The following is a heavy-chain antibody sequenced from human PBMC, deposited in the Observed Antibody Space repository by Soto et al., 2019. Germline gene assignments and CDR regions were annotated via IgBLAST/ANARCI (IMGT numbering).Heavy chain of an antibody. CDR1: GYIFTKYG. Sequence: QVQVVQSGPELKKPGASVKVSCKAQGYIFTKYGIAWVRQAPGHGLEWRGLINVYNGDRKVAQKFQDRVSMTTDTATDTAYMELTSLRSGDTAVYYCALLQLGGDRMLNWFDPWGQGTLVTVSS. J-gene: IGHJ5*02. CDR2: INVYNGDR. CDR3: ALLQLGGDRMLNWFDP. D-gene: IGHD2-21*02. V-gene: IGHV1-18*01.